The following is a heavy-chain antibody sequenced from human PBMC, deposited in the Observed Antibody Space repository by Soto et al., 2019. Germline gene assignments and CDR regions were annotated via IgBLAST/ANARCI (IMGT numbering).Heavy chain of an antibody. CDR3: ARVSGRGWYNGFDP. V-gene: IGHV1-69*01. D-gene: IGHD6-19*01. CDR1: GGNFTSHG. J-gene: IGHJ5*02. CDR2: IMPIFGTT. Sequence: QVQLMQSGAEVKKPGSSVKVSCKASGGNFTSHGVSWVRQAPGQGLEFMGGIMPIFGTTNYAQKFRGRVTITADEPTSTVYMELRSLRSEDTAVYYCARVSGRGWYNGFDPWGQGTPVTVSS.